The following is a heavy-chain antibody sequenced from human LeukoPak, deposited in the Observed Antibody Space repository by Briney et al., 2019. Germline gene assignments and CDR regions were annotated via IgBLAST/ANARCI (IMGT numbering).Heavy chain of an antibody. Sequence: GSLRLSCAGSGFTFRNYAMSWVRQAPGKGLEWVSVISSSGGSTYYADSVKGRFTISRDNSKNTLYLQMSSLRAEDTAVYYCARDLRYYASDSYYNGDSGMDVWGQATSVTVSS. V-gene: IGHV3-23*01. J-gene: IGHJ6*02. CDR3: ARDLRYYASDSYYNGDSGMDV. CDR2: ISSSGGST. CDR1: GFTFRNYA. D-gene: IGHD3-10*01.